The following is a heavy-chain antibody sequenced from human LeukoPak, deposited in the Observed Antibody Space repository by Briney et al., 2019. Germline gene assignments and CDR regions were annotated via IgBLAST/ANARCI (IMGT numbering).Heavy chain of an antibody. CDR1: GGSISSTSYY. D-gene: IGHD3-10*01. CDR3: ARHGSIIMFRD. V-gene: IGHV4-39*01. Sequence: SETLSLTCAVSGGSISSTSYYWGWIRQPPGEGLEWIGSIYYSGSTYYNPSLKSRVTISVDTSKNQFSLKLSSVTAADTAMYYCARHGSIIMFRDWGQGTLVTVSS. CDR2: IYYSGST. J-gene: IGHJ4*02.